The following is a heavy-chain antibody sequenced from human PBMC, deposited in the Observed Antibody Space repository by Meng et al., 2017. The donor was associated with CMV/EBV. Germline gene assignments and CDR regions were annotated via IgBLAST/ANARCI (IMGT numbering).Heavy chain of an antibody. D-gene: IGHD4-17*01. CDR3: TRRYDYGEYFQH. Sequence: SGFTFSGSAMQWVRQASGKGLEWVGRIRSKANSYATAYAASVKGRFTISRDDSKNTAYLQMNSLKTEDTAVYYCTRRYDYGEYFQHWGQGTLVTVSS. CDR1: GFTFSGSA. V-gene: IGHV3-73*01. J-gene: IGHJ1*01. CDR2: IRSKANSYAT.